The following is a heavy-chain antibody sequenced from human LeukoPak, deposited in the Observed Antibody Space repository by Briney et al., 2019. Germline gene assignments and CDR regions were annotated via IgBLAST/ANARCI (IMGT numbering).Heavy chain of an antibody. V-gene: IGHV3-23*01. Sequence: GGSLRLSCAASGFTFSRSWMMWVRQAPGKGLEWVSTISGTGGDTVYADSVRGRFTISRDNSKNTLYLQMDSLRAEDTARYYCARRGGSSGWGDFDYWGQATLVTVSS. D-gene: IGHD6-19*01. CDR2: ISGTGGDT. CDR3: ARRGGSSGWGDFDY. CDR1: GFTFSRSW. J-gene: IGHJ4*02.